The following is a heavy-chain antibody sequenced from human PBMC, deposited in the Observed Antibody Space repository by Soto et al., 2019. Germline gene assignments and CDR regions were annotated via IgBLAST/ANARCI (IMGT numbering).Heavy chain of an antibody. D-gene: IGHD5-18*01. Sequence: QVQLQESGPGLVKPSETLSLTCTVSGGSISSYYWSWIRQPPGKGLEWIGYIYYSGSTNYNPSLKSRVTISVDTSKNQFSLKLSSVTAADTAVYYCARVDTAMPSRLGYFDYWGQGTLVTVSS. V-gene: IGHV4-59*01. J-gene: IGHJ4*02. CDR1: GGSISSYY. CDR2: IYYSGST. CDR3: ARVDTAMPSRLGYFDY.